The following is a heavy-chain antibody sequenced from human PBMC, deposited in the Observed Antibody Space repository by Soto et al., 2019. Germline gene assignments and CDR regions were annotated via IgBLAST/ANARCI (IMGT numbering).Heavy chain of an antibody. CDR1: GYTFTPHH. Sequence: GASVKVSCKASGYTFTPHHMHWVRQAPGQGPEWMGIFNPSDGSTNYAQKFQGRVTMTRDTSTSTVYMELSSLRSEDTAVYYCARGYDEVGMDVWGQGTTVTVSS. D-gene: IGHD3-3*01. CDR3: ARGYDEVGMDV. J-gene: IGHJ6*02. CDR2: FNPSDGST. V-gene: IGHV1-46*01.